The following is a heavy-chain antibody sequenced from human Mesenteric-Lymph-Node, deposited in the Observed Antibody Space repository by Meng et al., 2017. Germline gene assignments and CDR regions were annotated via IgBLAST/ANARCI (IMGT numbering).Heavy chain of an antibody. Sequence: SLKISCAASGFTFSSYGMHWVRQAPGKGLEWVAVIWYDGSNKYYADSVKGRFTISRDNSKNTLYLQMNSLRAEDTAVYYCASLYYYGSGSYYKDYWGQGTLVTVSS. CDR3: ASLYYYGSGSYYKDY. CDR1: GFTFSSYG. J-gene: IGHJ4*02. D-gene: IGHD3-10*01. V-gene: IGHV3-33*01. CDR2: IWYDGSNK.